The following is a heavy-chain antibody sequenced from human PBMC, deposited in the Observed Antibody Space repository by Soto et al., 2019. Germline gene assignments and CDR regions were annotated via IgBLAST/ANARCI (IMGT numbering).Heavy chain of an antibody. J-gene: IGHJ4*02. CDR3: ARYRSGSVHYFDY. CDR1: GGSISSYY. CDR2: IYYSGST. Sequence: SETLSLTCTVSGGSISSYYWSWIRQPPGKGLEWIGYIYYSGSTNYNPPLKSRVTISVDTSKNQFSLKLSSVTAADTAVYYCARYRSGSVHYFDYWGQGTLLTVSS. V-gene: IGHV4-59*01. D-gene: IGHD3-3*01.